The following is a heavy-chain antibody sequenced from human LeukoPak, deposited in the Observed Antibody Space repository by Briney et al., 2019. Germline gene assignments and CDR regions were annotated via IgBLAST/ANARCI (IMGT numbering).Heavy chain of an antibody. Sequence: AGGSLRLSCAASGFTFSSYAMSWVRQAPGKGLEWVSAISGSGGSTYYADSVKGRFTISRDNSKNSLYLQMNSLRAEDTAIYYCARAGFLITFGGVISWGQGTLVTVSS. CDR1: GFTFSSYA. CDR2: ISGSGGST. CDR3: ARAGFLITFGGVIS. D-gene: IGHD3-16*02. V-gene: IGHV3-23*01. J-gene: IGHJ5*02.